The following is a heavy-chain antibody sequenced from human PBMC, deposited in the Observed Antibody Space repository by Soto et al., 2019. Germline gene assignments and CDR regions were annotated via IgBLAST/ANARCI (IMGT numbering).Heavy chain of an antibody. CDR3: AKAAIPHIVATAYYFDF. CDR1: GFTFSNAW. D-gene: IGHD5-12*01. J-gene: IGHJ4*02. V-gene: IGHV3-15*01. Sequence: PGGSLRLSCAASGFTFSNAWMSWVRQAPGKGLEWVGRIKSKTDGGTTDYAAPVKGRFTISRDDSKNTLYLQINSLRAEDTAVYYCAKAAIPHIVATAYYFDFWGQGTLVTVSS. CDR2: IKSKTDGGTT.